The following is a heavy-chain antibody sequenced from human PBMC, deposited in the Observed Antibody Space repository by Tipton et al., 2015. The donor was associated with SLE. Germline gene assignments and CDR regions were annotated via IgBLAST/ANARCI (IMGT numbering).Heavy chain of an antibody. D-gene: IGHD3-3*01. V-gene: IGHV3-66*02. CDR2: IYTDGTT. CDR3: AKVREEAASDFWSGYYGDFDY. Sequence: SLRLSCAASGFTVSYNYMSWVRQAPGKGLQWVSVIYTDGTTHYADSVKGRFSISRDNSKNTLYLQMNSLRPEDAAVYYCAKVREEAASDFWSGYYGDFDYWGQGTLVTVSS. CDR1: GFTVSYNY. J-gene: IGHJ4*02.